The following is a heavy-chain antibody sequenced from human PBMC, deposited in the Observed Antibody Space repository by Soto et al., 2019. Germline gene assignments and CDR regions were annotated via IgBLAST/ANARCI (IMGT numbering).Heavy chain of an antibody. CDR1: GFIFSTYG. D-gene: IGHD4-17*01. V-gene: IGHV3-30*18. J-gene: IGHJ4*02. CDR2: ISYDGNNK. CDR3: EKDILLNTITTLGD. Sequence: GGSLRLSCAASGFIFSTYGMHWVRQAPGKGLEWLSVISYDGNNKYYADSVKGRSTISRDNSKNTLWLQMDSLRTEDTAVYYCEKDILLNTITTLGDWGQGTLATVSS.